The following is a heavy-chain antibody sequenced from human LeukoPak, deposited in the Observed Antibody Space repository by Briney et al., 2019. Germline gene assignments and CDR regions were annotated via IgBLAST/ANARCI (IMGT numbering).Heavy chain of an antibody. J-gene: IGHJ5*02. CDR3: ARELRFGGKWFDP. CDR2: IIPIFGTA. V-gene: IGHV1-69*13. CDR1: GGTFSSYA. D-gene: IGHD3-10*01. Sequence: SVKVSCKASGGTFSSYAISWVRQAPGQGLEWMGGIIPIFGTANYAQKFQGRVTITADESTSTAYMELSSLRSEDTAVYYCARELRFGGKWFDPWGQGTLVTVFS.